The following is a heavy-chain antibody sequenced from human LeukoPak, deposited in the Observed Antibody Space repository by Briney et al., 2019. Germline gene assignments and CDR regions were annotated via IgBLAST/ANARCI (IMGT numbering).Heavy chain of an antibody. V-gene: IGHV3-53*01. J-gene: IGHJ4*02. CDR3: ARARYGDYALAFDY. CDR2: IYSGGST. Sequence: PGGSLRLSCAASGFTVSSNYMSWVRQAPGKGLEWVSVIYSGGSTYYADSVKGRFTISRDNSKNTLYLQMNSLRAEDTAVYYCARARYGDYALAFDYWGQGTLVTVSS. CDR1: GFTVSSNY. D-gene: IGHD4-17*01.